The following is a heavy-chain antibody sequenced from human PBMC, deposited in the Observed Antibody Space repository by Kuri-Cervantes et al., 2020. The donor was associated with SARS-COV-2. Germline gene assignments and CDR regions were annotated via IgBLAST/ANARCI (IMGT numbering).Heavy chain of an antibody. Sequence: ASVKVSCKASGYTFSEYYIHWVRQAPGQGLEWMGWINPNSGGTNYAQKFQGRVTMTRDTSISTAYMELSRLRSDDTAVYYCARDWSGDGYNSFDYWGQGTLVTVSS. CDR2: INPNSGGT. CDR1: GYTFSEYY. D-gene: IGHD5-24*01. CDR3: ARDWSGDGYNSFDY. V-gene: IGHV1-2*02. J-gene: IGHJ4*02.